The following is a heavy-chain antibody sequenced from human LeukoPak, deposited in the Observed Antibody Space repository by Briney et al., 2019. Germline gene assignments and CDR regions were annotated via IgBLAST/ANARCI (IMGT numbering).Heavy chain of an antibody. CDR2: ISSSGSTI. J-gene: IGHJ6*03. V-gene: IGHV3-48*03. Sequence: GGSLRLSCAASGFTFSSYEMNWVRQAPGKGLEWVSYISSSGSTIYYADSVKGRFTISRDNAKNSLYLQMNSLRAEDTAVYYCARDPWGYYYMDVWGKGTTVTVSS. CDR1: GFTFSSYE. CDR3: ARDPWGYYYMDV. D-gene: IGHD3-16*01.